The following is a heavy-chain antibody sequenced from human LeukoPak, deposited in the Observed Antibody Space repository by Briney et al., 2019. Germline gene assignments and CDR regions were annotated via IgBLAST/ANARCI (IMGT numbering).Heavy chain of an antibody. CDR3: AKYSGYEYYYHYYMDV. CDR1: GFTFSSYS. Sequence: GGSLRLSCAASGFTFSSYSMNWVRQAPGKGLEWVSSISSSSSYIYYADSVKGRFTISRDNAKNSLYLQMNSLRAEDTAVYYCAKYSGYEYYYHYYMDVWGKGTTVTISS. CDR2: ISSSSSYI. J-gene: IGHJ6*03. V-gene: IGHV3-21*04. D-gene: IGHD5-12*01.